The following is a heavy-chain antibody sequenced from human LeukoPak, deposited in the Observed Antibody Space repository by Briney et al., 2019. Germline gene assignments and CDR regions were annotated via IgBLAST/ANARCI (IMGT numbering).Heavy chain of an antibody. CDR2: IRSKAYGGTT. CDR1: GFTFSSYS. Sequence: GGSLRLSCAASGFTFSSYSMNWVRQAPGKGLEWVGFIRSKAYGGTTEYAASVKGRFTISRDDSKSIAYLQMSSLKTEDTAVYYCTRVIVATKDYWGQGTLVTVSS. CDR3: TRVIVATKDY. D-gene: IGHD5-12*01. J-gene: IGHJ4*02. V-gene: IGHV3-49*04.